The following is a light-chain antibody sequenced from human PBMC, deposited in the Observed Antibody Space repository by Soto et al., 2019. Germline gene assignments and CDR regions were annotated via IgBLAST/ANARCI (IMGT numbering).Light chain of an antibody. V-gene: IGKV1-5*01. CDR2: DAS. Sequence: DIQMTQSPSTLSASVGDRVTITCRASQSISSRLAWYQQKPGKAPKFLIYDASSLESGVPSRFSGSRSGTEFAHSSSSLQPDDFATYYCQQYNTDSEAFXKGTKVDIK. CDR1: QSISSR. J-gene: IGKJ1*01. CDR3: QQYNTDSEA.